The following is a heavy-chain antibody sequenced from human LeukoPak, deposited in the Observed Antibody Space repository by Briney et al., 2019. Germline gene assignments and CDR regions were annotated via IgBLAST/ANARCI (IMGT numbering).Heavy chain of an antibody. Sequence: GGSLRLSCAASGFTLSSYSMNWVRQAPGKGLEWVSSISSSSSYIYYADSVKGRFTISRDNAKNSLNLQMNSLRAEDTAVYYCAKGFEAYGGAFDIWGQGTMVTVSS. J-gene: IGHJ3*02. D-gene: IGHD3-10*01. V-gene: IGHV3-21*01. CDR1: GFTLSSYS. CDR2: ISSSSSYI. CDR3: AKGFEAYGGAFDI.